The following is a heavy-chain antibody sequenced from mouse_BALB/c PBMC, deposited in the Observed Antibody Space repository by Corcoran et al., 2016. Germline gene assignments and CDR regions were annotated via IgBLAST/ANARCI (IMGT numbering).Heavy chain of an antibody. CDR1: GYTFTSYW. J-gene: IGHJ4*01. CDR2: INPSTGYT. V-gene: IGHV1-7*01. D-gene: IGHD3-1*01. CDR3: ARIGVPYAMDY. Sequence: QVQLQQSGAELAKPGASVKMSCKASGYTFTSYWMHWVKQRPGQGLEWIGYINPSTGYTEYNQKFKDKATLTADKSSSTAYMQLSSLTSEDSAVYYCARIGVPYAMDYWGQGTSVTVSS.